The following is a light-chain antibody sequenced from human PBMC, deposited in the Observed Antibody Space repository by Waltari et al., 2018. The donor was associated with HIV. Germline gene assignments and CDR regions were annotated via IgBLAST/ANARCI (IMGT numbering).Light chain of an antibody. CDR1: SGHRSYI. V-gene: IGLV4-60*03. Sequence: QPVLTQSSSASASLGSSVKLTCTLSSGHRSYIIAWHQQQPGKAPRYLMKLEGSGSFNKGSGIPDRFSGSSSEADRYLTISNLQSEDEADYYCETWDSNTHKVVFGGGTKLTVL. J-gene: IGLJ2*01. CDR2: LEGSGSF. CDR3: ETWDSNTHKVV.